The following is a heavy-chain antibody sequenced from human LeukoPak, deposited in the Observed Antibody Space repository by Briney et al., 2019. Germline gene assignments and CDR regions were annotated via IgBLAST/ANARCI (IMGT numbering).Heavy chain of an antibody. CDR2: IIPILGIA. V-gene: IGHV1-69*04. D-gene: IGHD3-9*01. CDR1: GGTFSSYA. CDR3: ARDGYYDILTGGAYYYGMDV. Sequence: SVKVSCKASGGTFSSYAISWVRQAPGQGLEWMGRIIPILGIANYAQKFQGRVTITADKSTSTAYMELSSLRSEDTAVYYCARDGYYDILTGGAYYYGMDVRGQGTTVTVSS. J-gene: IGHJ6*02.